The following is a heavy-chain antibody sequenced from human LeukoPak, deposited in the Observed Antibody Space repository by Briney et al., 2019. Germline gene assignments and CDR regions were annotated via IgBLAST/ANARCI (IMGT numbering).Heavy chain of an antibody. V-gene: IGHV3-30*01. CDR3: AVVGQLVRVTDAFDI. J-gene: IGHJ3*02. Sequence: GRSLRLSCAASGFTFSSYAMHWVRQAPGKGLEWVAVISYDGSNKYYADSVKGRFTISRDNSKNTLYLQMNSLRAEDTAVYYCAVVGQLVRVTDAFDIWGQGTMVTVSS. CDR2: ISYDGSNK. D-gene: IGHD6-6*01. CDR1: GFTFSSYA.